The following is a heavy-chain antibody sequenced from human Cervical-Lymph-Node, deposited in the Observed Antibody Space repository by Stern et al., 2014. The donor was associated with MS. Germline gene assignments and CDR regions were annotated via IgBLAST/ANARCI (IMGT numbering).Heavy chain of an antibody. V-gene: IGHV5-51*01. Sequence: EVQLVESGAEVKKSGESLKISCKGDGYSFSSHWIAWVRQKPGKGLEWMGIIYTGGSDTRHSPSFQGHVSISVDKSSSTAYLQWSSLTDSDTAIYYCARQGNYHDSHAFDIWGQGTMVIVSS. CDR3: ARQGNYHDSHAFDI. D-gene: IGHD3-22*01. CDR2: IYTGGSDT. J-gene: IGHJ3*02. CDR1: GYSFSSHW.